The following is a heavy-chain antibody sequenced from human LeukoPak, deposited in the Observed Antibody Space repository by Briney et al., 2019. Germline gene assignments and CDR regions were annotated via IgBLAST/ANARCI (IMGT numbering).Heavy chain of an antibody. J-gene: IGHJ5*02. V-gene: IGHV3-33*01. CDR2: IWYDGSNK. CDR3: ARMNGPELLWFGELLGLNWFDP. CDR1: GFTFSSYG. D-gene: IGHD3-10*01. Sequence: GGSLRLSCAASGFTFSSYGMHWVRQAPGKGLEWVAVIWYDGSNKYYADSVKGRFTISRDNSKNTLYLQMNSLRAEDTAVYYCARMNGPELLWFGELLGLNWFDPWGQGTLVTVSS.